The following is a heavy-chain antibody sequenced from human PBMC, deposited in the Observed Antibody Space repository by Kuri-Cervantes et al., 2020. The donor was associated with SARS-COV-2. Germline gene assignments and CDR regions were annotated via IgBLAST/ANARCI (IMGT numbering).Heavy chain of an antibody. CDR1: GFTFSFHS. CDR3: ARDFKLRVEYSSSSQYFYYMDV. V-gene: IGHV3-21*01. D-gene: IGHD6-6*01. J-gene: IGHJ6*03. CDR2: ISSSSTYI. Sequence: GGSLRLSCAASGFTFSFHSMNWVRQAPGKGLEWVSSISSSSTYIYYPDSVKGRFTISRDNAKNSLSLQMNSLRAEDTAVYYCARDFKLRVEYSSSSQYFYYMDVWGKGTTVTVSS.